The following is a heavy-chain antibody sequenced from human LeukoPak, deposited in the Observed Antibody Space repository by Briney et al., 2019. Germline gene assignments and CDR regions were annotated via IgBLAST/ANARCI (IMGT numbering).Heavy chain of an antibody. J-gene: IGHJ4*02. Sequence: GGSLRLSCAASGFTFSNYWMSWVRQAPGKGLEWVANIKQDGSEKYYVGSVKGRFTISKDNADNSLYLQMNSLRAEDTAVYYCARLRTFDYWGQGTLVTVSS. CDR2: IKQDGSEK. CDR3: ARLRTFDY. D-gene: IGHD1-14*01. CDR1: GFTFSNYW. V-gene: IGHV3-7*03.